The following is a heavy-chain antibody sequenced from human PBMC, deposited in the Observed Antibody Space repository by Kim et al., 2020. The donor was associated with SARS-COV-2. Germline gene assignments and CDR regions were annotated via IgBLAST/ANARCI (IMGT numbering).Heavy chain of an antibody. J-gene: IGHJ4*02. Sequence: ASVKVSCKASGYTFTSYAMNWVRQAPGQGLEWMGWINTNTGNPTYAQGFTGRFVFSLDTSASTAYLQISSLKSEDTAVYYCARVPGGGGSSSEPRGDYWGQGTLVTVSS. CDR1: GYTFTSYA. V-gene: IGHV7-4-1*02. CDR3: ARVPGGGGSSSEPRGDY. CDR2: INTNTGNP. D-gene: IGHD2-15*01.